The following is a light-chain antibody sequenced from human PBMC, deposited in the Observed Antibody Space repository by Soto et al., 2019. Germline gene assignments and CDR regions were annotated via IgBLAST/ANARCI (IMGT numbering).Light chain of an antibody. CDR3: QQYYSSPWK. Sequence: EIVLTQSPGTLSLSPGERATLSCRASQSISSSYLAWYQQKPGQAPRLLIYGASSRATGTPDRFSGSGSGTDFTLTISRLEPEDFAVYYCQQYYSSPWKFGLGTKVEIK. J-gene: IGKJ1*01. V-gene: IGKV3-20*01. CDR1: QSISSSY. CDR2: GAS.